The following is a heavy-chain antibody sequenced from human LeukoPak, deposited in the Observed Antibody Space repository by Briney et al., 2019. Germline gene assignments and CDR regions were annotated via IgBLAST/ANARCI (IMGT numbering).Heavy chain of an antibody. CDR3: AREGYCRSTSCYRMDV. D-gene: IGHD2-2*01. CDR2: IYSGGST. Sequence: GGSLRLSCAASGFTVSSNYMSWVRQAPGKGLEWVSVIYSGGSTYYADSVKGRFTISRDNSKNTLYLQMNSLRAEDTAVYYRAREGYCRSTSCYRMDVGGKETTVTVPS. V-gene: IGHV3-53*01. CDR1: GFTVSSNY. J-gene: IGHJ6*03.